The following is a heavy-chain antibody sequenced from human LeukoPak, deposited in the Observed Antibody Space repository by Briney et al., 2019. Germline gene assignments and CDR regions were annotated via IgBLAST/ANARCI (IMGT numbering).Heavy chain of an antibody. CDR3: ARWVVPSYYFDY. Sequence: SETLSLTCTVSGDSISSYFWSWIRQPPGKGLEWIGEINHSGSTNYNPSLKSRVTISVDTSKNQFSLKLSSVTAADTAVYYCARWVVPSYYFDYWGQGTLVTVSS. CDR1: GDSISSYF. V-gene: IGHV4-34*01. CDR2: INHSGST. J-gene: IGHJ4*02. D-gene: IGHD6-6*01.